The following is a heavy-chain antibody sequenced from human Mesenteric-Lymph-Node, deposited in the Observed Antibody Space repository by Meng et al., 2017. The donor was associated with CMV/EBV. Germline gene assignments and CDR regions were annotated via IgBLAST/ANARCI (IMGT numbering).Heavy chain of an antibody. Sequence: ASVKVSCKPDGYAFTTYVISWVRQAPGQGLEWMGWISAYNGDTDYAQKVQGRVTLTTDTSTSSAYMELRNLRSDDTAVFYCVRDARISTSSWENAIDVWGQGTLVTVSS. CDR2: ISAYNGDT. CDR1: GYAFTTYV. CDR3: VRDARISTSSWENAIDV. D-gene: IGHD6-19*01. V-gene: IGHV1-18*01. J-gene: IGHJ3*01.